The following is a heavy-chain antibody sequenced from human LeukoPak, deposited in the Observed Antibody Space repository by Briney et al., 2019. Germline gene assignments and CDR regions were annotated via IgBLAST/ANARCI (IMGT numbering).Heavy chain of an antibody. V-gene: IGHV3-48*03. J-gene: IGHJ4*02. CDR3: ARADSTVTRFDF. CDR1: GFTFNTYE. Sequence: GGSLRLSCAASGFTFNTYEMNWVRQAPGKGLEWLSSISSLGRGIYYADSVKGRFTISRDNARNSLYLQMNRLRVEDTALYYCARADSTVTRFDFWGQGTLVTVSS. D-gene: IGHD4-17*01. CDR2: ISSLGRGI.